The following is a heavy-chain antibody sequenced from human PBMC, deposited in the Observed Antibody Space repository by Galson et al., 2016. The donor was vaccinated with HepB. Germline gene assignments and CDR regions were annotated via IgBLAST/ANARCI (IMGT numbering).Heavy chain of an antibody. J-gene: IGHJ4*02. Sequence: QSGAEVKKPGESLTISCKGSGYIFNNFWITWVRQMPGKGLEWMGRIDPTDSHIDYRPSLQGHVTIPIDKSVIPAYLQWSSLTASDPAMYYCAREGTVAPRPHWGQGTLVTVSS. V-gene: IGHV5-10-1*01. CDR3: AREGTVAPRPH. CDR1: GYIFNNFW. CDR2: IDPTDSHI. D-gene: IGHD6-6*01.